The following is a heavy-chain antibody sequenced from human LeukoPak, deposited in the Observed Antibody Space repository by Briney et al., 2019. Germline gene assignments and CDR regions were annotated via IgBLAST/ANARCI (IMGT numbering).Heavy chain of an antibody. CDR1: GYTFSSYG. D-gene: IGHD4-17*01. CDR3: AKDRGWQYADYETVAVEH. J-gene: IGHJ4*02. CDR2: ISVYTGKT. V-gene: IGHV1-18*01. Sequence: ASVKVSCKASGYTFSSYGISWVRQAPGQGLEWMGWISVYTGKTYHAQKFQARVTMTTDTSTSTAYMELRSLRSDDTAVYYCAKDRGWQYADYETVAVEHWGQGTLVTVSS.